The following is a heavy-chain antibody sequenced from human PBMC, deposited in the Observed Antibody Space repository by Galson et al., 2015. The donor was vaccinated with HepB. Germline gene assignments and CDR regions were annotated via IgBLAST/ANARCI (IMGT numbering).Heavy chain of an antibody. CDR3: VGSGDFHAFYL. Sequence: SVKVSCKVSGSTLNELSIHWVRQAPGKGLEWVGGFDPEEGETIYAQKFQDTLTMTEDTSTDTVYMELTSLTSEDTAIYFCVGSGDFHAFYLWGQGTWSPSLQ. CDR1: GSTLNELS. D-gene: IGHD3-10*01. J-gene: IGHJ3*01. V-gene: IGHV1-24*01. CDR2: FDPEEGET.